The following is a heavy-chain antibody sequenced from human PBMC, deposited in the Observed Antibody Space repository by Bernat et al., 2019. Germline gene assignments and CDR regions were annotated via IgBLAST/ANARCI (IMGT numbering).Heavy chain of an antibody. V-gene: IGHV3-48*03. CDR1: GFTFSSYE. CDR2: ISSSGSTI. J-gene: IGHJ3*02. CDR3: ARPGYGDYVFGAFDI. D-gene: IGHD4-17*01. Sequence: EVQLVESGGGLAQPGGSLRLSCAASGFTFSSYEMNWVRQAPGKGLEWVSYISSSGSTIYYADSVKGRFTISRDNAKNSLYLQMNSLRAEDTAVYYCARPGYGDYVFGAFDIWGQGTMVTVSS.